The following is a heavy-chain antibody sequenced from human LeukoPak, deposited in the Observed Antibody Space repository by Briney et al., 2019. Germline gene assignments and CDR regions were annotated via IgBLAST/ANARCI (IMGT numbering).Heavy chain of an antibody. CDR1: GFTFGDHA. Sequence: GGSLSPSCSASGFTFGDHAMSWVRQAPGQGLEWVGFIRSIGYGGTTEYAASVEGRFSLSRDDSKSFVYLQMSSLKAEDAAVYYCTRVRSGNDFDYWGQGTLVTVSS. CDR3: TRVRSGNDFDY. V-gene: IGHV3-49*04. D-gene: IGHD3-10*01. J-gene: IGHJ4*02. CDR2: IRSIGYGGTT.